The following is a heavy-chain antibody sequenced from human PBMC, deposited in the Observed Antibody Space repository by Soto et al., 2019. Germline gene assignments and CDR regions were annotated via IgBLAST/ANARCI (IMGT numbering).Heavy chain of an antibody. CDR1: GYTFTRYD. CDR3: GSVRGRFIGGRRDSFDI. V-gene: IGHV1-8*01. Sequence: QVQLVQSGAEVKKPGASVKVSCKASGYTFTRYDVNWVRQAAGQGLEWMGWMNPNSDNTGYAQKFGGIGTMSGNTSISTDYMERSSMRAEATAVYYCGSVRGRFIGGRRDSFDIWGQGTMVTVSS. D-gene: IGHD3-10*01. J-gene: IGHJ3*02. CDR2: MNPNSDNT.